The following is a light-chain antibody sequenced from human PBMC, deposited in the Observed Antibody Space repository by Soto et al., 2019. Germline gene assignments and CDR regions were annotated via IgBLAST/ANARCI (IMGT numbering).Light chain of an antibody. V-gene: IGLV3-9*01. CDR2: RDS. J-gene: IGLJ3*02. Sequence: SYELTQPLSVSVALGQTARITCGGNNIGSKNVHCYQQKPGQAPVLVIYRDSNRPSGIPERFSGSNSGNTATLTISRAQAGDEADYYCQVWDSRGVFGGGTQLTVL. CDR1: NIGSKN. CDR3: QVWDSRGV.